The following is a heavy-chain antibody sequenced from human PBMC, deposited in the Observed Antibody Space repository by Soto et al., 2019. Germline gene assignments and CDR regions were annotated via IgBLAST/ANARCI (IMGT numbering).Heavy chain of an antibody. CDR3: ASTPLRLGELSLSYYFDY. Sequence: QVQLVQSGAEVKKPGSSVKVSCKASGGTFSSYAISWVRQAPGQGLEWMGGIIPIFGTANYAQKFQGRVTITADESTSTAYMELSSLRSEDTDVYYCASTPLRLGELSLSYYFDYWGQGTLVTVSS. CDR1: GGTFSSYA. V-gene: IGHV1-69*01. D-gene: IGHD3-16*02. CDR2: IIPIFGTA. J-gene: IGHJ4*02.